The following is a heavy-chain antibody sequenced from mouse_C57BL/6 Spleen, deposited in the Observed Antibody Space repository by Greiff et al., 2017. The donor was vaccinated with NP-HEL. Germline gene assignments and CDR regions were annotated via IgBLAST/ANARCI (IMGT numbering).Heavy chain of an antibody. CDR1: GYTFTDYY. D-gene: IGHD3-2*02. J-gene: IGHJ2*01. V-gene: IGHV1-19*01. CDR2: INPYNGGT. CDR3: ARGAQATYYFDY. Sequence: VQLQQSGPVLVKPGASVKMSCKASGYTFTDYYMNWVKQSHGKSLEWIGVINPYNGGTSYNQKFKGKATLTVDKSSSTAYMELNSLTSEDSAVYYCARGAQATYYFDYWGQGTTLTVSS.